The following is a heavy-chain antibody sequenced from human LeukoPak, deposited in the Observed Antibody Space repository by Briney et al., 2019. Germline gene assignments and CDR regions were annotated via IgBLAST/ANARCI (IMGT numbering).Heavy chain of an antibody. J-gene: IGHJ3*02. Sequence: ASVKVSCKASGYTFTGYYMHWVRQAPGQGLEWMGWINPDSGGTNYAQKFQGWVTMTRDTSISTAYMELSRPRSDDTAVYYCARDRRSHYYGSGTYYPDAFDIWGQGTMVTVSS. CDR3: ARDRRSHYYGSGTYYPDAFDI. D-gene: IGHD3-10*01. CDR1: GYTFTGYY. CDR2: INPDSGGT. V-gene: IGHV1-2*04.